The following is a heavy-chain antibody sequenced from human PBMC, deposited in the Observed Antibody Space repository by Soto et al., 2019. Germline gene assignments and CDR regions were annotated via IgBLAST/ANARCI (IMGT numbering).Heavy chain of an antibody. CDR3: ARGDGDYYDGNGYLGRH. Sequence: EVQLVESGGGLVQPGGSLRLSCAASGFTFSSYWMQWVRQAPGKGLVWVSRSKSDGSGTYYADSVKGRLTISRDNAKNTLYLQMNSLRAEDMAVYYCARGDGDYYDGNGYLGRHWGQGTLVTVSS. V-gene: IGHV3-74*01. CDR1: GFTFSSYW. CDR2: SKSDGSGT. D-gene: IGHD3-22*01. J-gene: IGHJ4*02.